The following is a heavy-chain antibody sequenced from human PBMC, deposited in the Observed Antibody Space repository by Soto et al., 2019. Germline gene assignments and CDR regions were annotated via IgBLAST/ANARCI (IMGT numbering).Heavy chain of an antibody. CDR3: ARSVHSGDYIDY. J-gene: IGHJ4*02. CDR2: IYDSGTT. CDR1: GGSITTGGYY. Sequence: QVQLQESGPGLVQPSQTLSLTCTVSGGSITTGGYYWSWIRQHPGKGLESIGYIYDSGTTDYNPSLKSPLTISLETPKNQFSLKMMSVTAADTAVYYCARSVHSGDYIDYWGQGTLVTVSS. V-gene: IGHV4-31*01. D-gene: IGHD4-17*01.